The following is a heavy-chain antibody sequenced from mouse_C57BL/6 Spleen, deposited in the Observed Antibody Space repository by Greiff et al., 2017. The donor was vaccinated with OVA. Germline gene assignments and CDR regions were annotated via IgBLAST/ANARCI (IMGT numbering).Heavy chain of an antibody. D-gene: IGHD2-4*01. Sequence: QVQLKESGAELMKPGASVKLSCKATGYTFTGYWIEWVKQRPGHGLEWIGEILPGSGSTNYNEKFKGKATFTADTSSNTAYMQLSSLTTEDSAIYYCARSRGIYYDYSYAMDYWGQGTSVTVSS. CDR3: ARSRGIYYDYSYAMDY. J-gene: IGHJ4*01. CDR2: ILPGSGST. V-gene: IGHV1-9*01. CDR1: GYTFTGYW.